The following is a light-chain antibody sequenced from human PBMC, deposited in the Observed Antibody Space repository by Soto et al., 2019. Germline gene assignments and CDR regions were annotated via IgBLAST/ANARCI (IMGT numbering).Light chain of an antibody. J-gene: IGKJ2*01. CDR1: QSVSSN. V-gene: IGKV3-15*01. CDR2: GAS. Sequence: EIVMTQSPATLSVSPGERATLSCRASQSVSSNLAWYQQKPGQAPRLLIYGASTRDTGIPARFSGSRSGTMFPLTISSLESADFAVYYCQQYNNWPYTFGQGTKREIK. CDR3: QQYNNWPYT.